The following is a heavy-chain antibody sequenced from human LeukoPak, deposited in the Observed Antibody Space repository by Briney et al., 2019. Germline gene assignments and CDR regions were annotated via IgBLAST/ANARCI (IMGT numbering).Heavy chain of an antibody. Sequence: SETLSPTCTVSGGSISSYYWSWIQQPPGKGLEWIGYIYYSGSTNYNPSLKSRVTISVDTSKNQFSLKLSSVTAADTAVYYCASNTLDCTNGVCYTGIFDYWGQGTLVTVSS. CDR1: GGSISSYY. CDR2: IYYSGST. D-gene: IGHD2-8*01. V-gene: IGHV4-59*01. J-gene: IGHJ4*02. CDR3: ASNTLDCTNGVCYTGIFDY.